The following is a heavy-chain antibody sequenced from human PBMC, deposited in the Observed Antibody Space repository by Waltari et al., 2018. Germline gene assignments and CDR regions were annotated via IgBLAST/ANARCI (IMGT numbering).Heavy chain of an antibody. CDR3: AREGSYRTLWYYYGMDV. D-gene: IGHD3-16*02. J-gene: IGHJ6*02. CDR2: IYYSGST. V-gene: IGHV4-39*07. CDR1: GGSISSSSYY. Sequence: QLQLQESGPGLVKPSETLSLTCTVSGGSISSSSYYWGWIRQPPGKGLEWIGSIYYSGSTYYNPSLKSRVTISVDTSKNQFSLKLSSVTAADTAVYYCAREGSYRTLWYYYGMDVWGQGTTVTVSS.